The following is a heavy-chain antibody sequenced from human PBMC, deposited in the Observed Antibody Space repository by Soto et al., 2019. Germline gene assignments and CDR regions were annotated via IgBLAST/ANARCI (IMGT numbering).Heavy chain of an antibody. D-gene: IGHD3-16*01. CDR1: GFTFSSYA. J-gene: IGHJ4*02. CDR3: ASTFRDERFGGVSIDY. CDR2: ISYDGSNK. V-gene: IGHV3-30-3*01. Sequence: QVQLVESGGGVVQPGRSLRLSCAASGFTFSSYAMHWVRQAPGKGLEWVAVISYDGSNKYYADSVKGRFTISRDNSKNTLYLQMNSLRAEDTAVYYCASTFRDERFGGVSIDYWGQGTLVTVSS.